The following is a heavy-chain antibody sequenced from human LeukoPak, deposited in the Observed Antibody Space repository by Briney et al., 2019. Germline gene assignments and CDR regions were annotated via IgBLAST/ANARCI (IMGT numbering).Heavy chain of an antibody. CDR2: ISASGNT. V-gene: IGHV4-4*07. J-gene: IGHJ3*02. CDR3: ARTTLPDTLGAFDI. Sequence: SETLSLTCTVSGGSISSYYWSWIRQPAGKGLEWIGRISASGNTNYNPSLKSRVTMSLDTSKNQFSLKLSSVTAADTAVYYCARTTLPDTLGAFDIWGQGTKATVSS. CDR1: GGSISSYY. D-gene: IGHD2-2*01.